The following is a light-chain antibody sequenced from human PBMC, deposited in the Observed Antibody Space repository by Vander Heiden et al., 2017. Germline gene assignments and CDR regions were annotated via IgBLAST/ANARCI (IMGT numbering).Light chain of an antibody. CDR1: NMNSGGFNL. J-gene: IGLJ2*01. V-gene: IGLV2-23*02. CDR2: EVN. Sequence: QSALTQPALVYRSHGQSITCAFTGANMNSGGFNLVSWYQQYPGKAPKLIIYEVNKWPSGVSGRFSGSKSGNTSSLTISSLQAEDEADYYCCSYAGSSTAVFGGGTKLTVL. CDR3: CSYAGSSTAV.